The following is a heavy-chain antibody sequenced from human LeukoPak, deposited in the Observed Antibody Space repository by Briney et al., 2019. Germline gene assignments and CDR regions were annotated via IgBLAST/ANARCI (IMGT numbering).Heavy chain of an antibody. D-gene: IGHD2-2*01. CDR2: IYPGDSDT. J-gene: IGHJ6*02. CDR1: GYSFTSYW. V-gene: IGHV5-51*01. Sequence: GESLKISCKGSGYSFTSYWIGWVRQMPGKGLEWMGIIYPGDSDTTYSPSFQGQVTISADKSISTAYLQLSSLKASDTALYYCSRRDGYCSSTSCYADYYYGMDVWGQGTTVTVSS. CDR3: SRRDGYCSSTSCYADYYYGMDV.